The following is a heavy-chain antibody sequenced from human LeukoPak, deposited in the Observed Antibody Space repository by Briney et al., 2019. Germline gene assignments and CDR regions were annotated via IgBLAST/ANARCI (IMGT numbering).Heavy chain of an antibody. Sequence: PSQTLSLTCTVSGGSISSGDYYWSWIRQPPGKGLEWIGYIYYSGSTNYNPSLKSRVTISVDTSKNQFSLKLSSVTAADTAVYYCARGSLPSYYDSSGYLDWFDPWGQGTLVTVSS. CDR2: IYYSGST. J-gene: IGHJ5*02. V-gene: IGHV4-61*08. CDR1: GGSISSGDYY. CDR3: ARGSLPSYYDSSGYLDWFDP. D-gene: IGHD3-22*01.